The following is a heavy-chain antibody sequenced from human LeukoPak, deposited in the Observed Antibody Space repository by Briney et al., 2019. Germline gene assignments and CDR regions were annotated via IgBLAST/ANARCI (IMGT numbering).Heavy chain of an antibody. J-gene: IGHJ4*02. CDR2: ISGNSRHT. CDR1: GFTFSDYY. V-gene: IGHV3-11*06. D-gene: IGHD6-13*01. Sequence: GGSLRLSCAASGFTFSDYYMTWIRQAPGKGLEWLSYISGNSRHTDYADSVKGRFIISRDNAKNSLYLQMNGLRVEDTAVYYCARNSYSLAAAGKSDYWGQGTLVTVSS. CDR3: ARNSYSLAAAGKSDY.